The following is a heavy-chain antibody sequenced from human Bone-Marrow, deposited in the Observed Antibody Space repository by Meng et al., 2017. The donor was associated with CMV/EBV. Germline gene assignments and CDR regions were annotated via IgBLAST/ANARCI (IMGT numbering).Heavy chain of an antibody. J-gene: IGHJ6*02. CDR2: IKQDGSEK. D-gene: IGHD5-18*01. CDR1: GFTFSSYW. V-gene: IGHV3-7*01. CDR3: ARDGHGYSYGYPYYYYGMDV. Sequence: GESLKISCAASGFTFSSYWMSWVRQAPGKGLEWVANIKQDGSEKYYVDSVKGRFTISRDNAKNSLYLQMNSLRAEDTAVYYCARDGHGYSYGYPYYYYGMDVWGRGTTVTVSS.